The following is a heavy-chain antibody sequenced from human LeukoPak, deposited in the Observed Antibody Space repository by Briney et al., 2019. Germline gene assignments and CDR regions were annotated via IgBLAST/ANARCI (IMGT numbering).Heavy chain of an antibody. D-gene: IGHD6-19*01. V-gene: IGHV4-61*01. Sequence: SETLSLTCTVSGGSVSSTSYYWSWIRQPPGKGLEWIGYIYYSGSTNYNPSLKSRVTISVDTSKNQFSLKLSSVTAADTAVYYCARDASDSSGWYWFDPWGQGTLVTVSS. CDR3: ARDASDSSGWYWFDP. CDR1: GGSVSSTSYY. J-gene: IGHJ5*02. CDR2: IYYSGST.